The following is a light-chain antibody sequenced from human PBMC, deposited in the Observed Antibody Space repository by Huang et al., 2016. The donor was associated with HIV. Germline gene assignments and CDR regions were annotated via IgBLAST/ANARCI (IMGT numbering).Light chain of an antibody. CDR2: AAS. CDR3: QQYNNWPGHT. CDR1: QRVSSI. Sequence: ETVMTQSPATLSVSPGEGATLSCRASQRVSSILAWYQQKPGQAPRLLIYAASTRATVIPVRFSGSGSGTESTLTISSLQSEDSAVYYCQQYNNWPGHTFGQGTKLEIK. J-gene: IGKJ2*01. V-gene: IGKV3-15*01.